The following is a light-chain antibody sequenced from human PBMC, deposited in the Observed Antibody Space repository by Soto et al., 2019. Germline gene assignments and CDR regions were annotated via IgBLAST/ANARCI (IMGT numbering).Light chain of an antibody. CDR3: NSYTSSSTDV. CDR1: SSDVGGYDH. V-gene: IGLV2-14*01. CDR2: DVS. J-gene: IGLJ1*01. Sequence: QSALTQPASVSGSPGQSITISCTGTSSDVGGYDHVSWYQQQPGKAPKLMIYDVSNRPSGVSNRFSGSKSGNTASLTISGLPAEDEADYYCNSYTSSSTDVFGTGTKLTVL.